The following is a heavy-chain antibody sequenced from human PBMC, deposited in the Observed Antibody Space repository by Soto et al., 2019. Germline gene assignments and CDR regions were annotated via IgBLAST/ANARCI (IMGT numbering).Heavy chain of an antibody. V-gene: IGHV3-23*01. CDR3: AKDRRAGGNSAFYFDF. CDR1: GFKFSNYA. D-gene: IGHD3-16*01. CDR2: ISATGGGT. J-gene: IGHJ4*02. Sequence: GGSLRLSCAASGFKFSNYAMSWVRHAPGKGLEWVSLISATGGGTYYADSVKGRFTISRDNSHNTLYLQVHSLTAEDTAVYYCAKDRRAGGNSAFYFDFWGQGAQVTVSS.